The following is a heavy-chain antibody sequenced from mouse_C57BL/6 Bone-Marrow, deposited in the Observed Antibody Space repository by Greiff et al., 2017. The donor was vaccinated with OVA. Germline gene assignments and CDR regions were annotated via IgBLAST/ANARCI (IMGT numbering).Heavy chain of an antibody. Sequence: QVQLKQSGAELAKPGASVKLSCKASGYTFTSYWMHWVKQRPGQGLEWIGYINPSSGYTKYNQKFKDKATLTADKSSSTAYMQLSSLTYEDSAVYYCARWDITTVDLGYFDVWGTGTTVTVSS. J-gene: IGHJ1*03. CDR1: GYTFTSYW. CDR3: ARWDITTVDLGYFDV. CDR2: INPSSGYT. V-gene: IGHV1-7*01. D-gene: IGHD1-1*01.